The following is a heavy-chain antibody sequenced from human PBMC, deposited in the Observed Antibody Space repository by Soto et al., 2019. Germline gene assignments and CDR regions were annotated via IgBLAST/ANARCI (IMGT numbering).Heavy chain of an antibody. CDR1: GGSFSGYY. V-gene: IGHV4-34*01. CDR3: ARAPLRGGRYYYYYMDV. D-gene: IGHD3-10*01. CDR2: INHSGST. Sequence: QVQLQQWGAGLLKPSETLSLTCAVYGGSFSGYYWSWIRQPPGKGLEWIGEINHSGSTNYNPSLRSRVTISVDTSKNQFSLRLSSVTAADTAVYYCARAPLRGGRYYYYYMDVWGKGTTVTVSS. J-gene: IGHJ6*03.